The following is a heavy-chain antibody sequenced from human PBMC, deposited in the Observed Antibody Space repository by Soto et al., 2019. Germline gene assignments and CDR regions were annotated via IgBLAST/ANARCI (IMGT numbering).Heavy chain of an antibody. CDR2: IGTAGDT. V-gene: IGHV3-13*04. J-gene: IGHJ6*02. CDR1: GFTFSSYD. Sequence: EVQLVESGGGLVQPGGSLRLSCAASGFTFSSYDMHWVRQATGKGLEWVSAIGTAGDTYYPGSVKGRFTISRENAKNSLYLQMNSLRAGDTAVYYSARALGVGGMVVWGQGTTVTVSS. CDR3: ARALGVGGMVV. D-gene: IGHD3-16*01.